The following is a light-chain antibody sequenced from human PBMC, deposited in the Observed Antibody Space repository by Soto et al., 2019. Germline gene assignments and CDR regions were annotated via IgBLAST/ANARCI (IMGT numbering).Light chain of an antibody. CDR3: LSYTITSILV. Sequence: QSALTQPASVSGSPGQSITISCPGTNSDVGAYNYVSWFQQHPGKAPKLIIFEVSNRPSGVSHRFSGSKSGNTASLTISGLQTEDEADYYCLSYTITSILVFGGGTKLTVL. J-gene: IGLJ3*02. CDR1: NSDVGAYNY. V-gene: IGLV2-14*01. CDR2: EVS.